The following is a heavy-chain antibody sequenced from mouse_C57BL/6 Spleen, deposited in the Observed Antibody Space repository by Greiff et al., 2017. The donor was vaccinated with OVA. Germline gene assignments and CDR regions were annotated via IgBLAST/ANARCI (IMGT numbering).Heavy chain of an antibody. CDR3: ARDNDSCSSYYYAMDY. CDR2: IRNKANGYTT. D-gene: IGHD1-3*01. V-gene: IGHV7-3*01. J-gene: IGHJ4*01. Sequence: EVHLVESGGGLVQPGGSLSLSCAASGFTFTDYYMSWVRQPPGKALEWLGFIRNKANGYTTEYSASVKGRFTISREKTQSILYLQMNARRAEDSATYYCARDNDSCSSYYYAMDYWGQGTSVTVSA. CDR1: GFTFTDYY.